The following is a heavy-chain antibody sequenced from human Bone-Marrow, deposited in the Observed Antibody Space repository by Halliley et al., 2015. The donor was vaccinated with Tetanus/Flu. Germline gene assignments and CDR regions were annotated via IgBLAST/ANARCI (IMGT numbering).Heavy chain of an antibody. D-gene: IGHD2-15*01. CDR3: ARDAVGTAGGFNYKGMDV. Sequence: ISSSRGHTAYVDSVRGRFSISRDNAKNSLLLQMNSLRAEDTAVYYCARDAVGTAGGFNYKGMDVWGQGTTVIVSS. V-gene: IGHV3-11*05. CDR2: ISSSRGHT. J-gene: IGHJ6*02.